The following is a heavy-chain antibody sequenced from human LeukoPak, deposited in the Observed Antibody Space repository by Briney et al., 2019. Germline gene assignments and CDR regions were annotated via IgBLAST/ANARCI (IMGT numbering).Heavy chain of an antibody. V-gene: IGHV3-20*04. CDR2: INWNGGST. CDR3: ARDHGDYAGYYFDY. Sequence: GGSLRLSCAASGFTFDDYGMSWVRQAPGKGLEWVSGINWNGGSTGYADSVKGRFTISRDNAKNSLYLQMNSLRAEDTALYYCARDHGDYAGYYFDYWGQGTLVTVSS. D-gene: IGHD4-17*01. CDR1: GFTFDDYG. J-gene: IGHJ4*02.